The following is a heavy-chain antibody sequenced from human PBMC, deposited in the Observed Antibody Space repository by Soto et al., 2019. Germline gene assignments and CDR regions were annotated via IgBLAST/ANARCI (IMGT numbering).Heavy chain of an antibody. CDR1: GGSIRSGGYY. V-gene: IGHV4-31*03. Sequence: SETLSLTCTVSGGSIRSGGYYWSWVRQNPRKGLEWIGNIYYSGNTYYNPSLKSRLTISVDTSKNQFSLNLSSVTAADTAVYYCARDRLMATAGTARHYFGLDVWGQGTTVTVS. CDR3: ARDRLMATAGTARHYFGLDV. J-gene: IGHJ6*02. D-gene: IGHD5-18*01. CDR2: IYYSGNT.